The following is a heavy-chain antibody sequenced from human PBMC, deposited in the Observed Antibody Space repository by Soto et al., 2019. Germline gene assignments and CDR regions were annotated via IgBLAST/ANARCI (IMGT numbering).Heavy chain of an antibody. CDR1: GYTFTSYY. V-gene: IGHV1-46*01. CDR3: ARDGSRVVTAIWGRDWYFDL. D-gene: IGHD2-21*02. Sequence: QVQLVQSGAEVKKPGASVKVSCKASGYTFTSYYMHWVRQAPGQGLEWMGIINPSGGSTSYAQKFQGRVTMTRDTSTSTVYMELSSLRSEDTAVYYCARDGSRVVTAIWGRDWYFDLWGRGTLVTVSS. CDR2: INPSGGST. J-gene: IGHJ2*01.